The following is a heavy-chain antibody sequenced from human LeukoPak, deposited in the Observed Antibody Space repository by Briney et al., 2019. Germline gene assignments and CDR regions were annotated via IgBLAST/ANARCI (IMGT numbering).Heavy chain of an antibody. J-gene: IGHJ4*01. CDR2: MSNTGST. D-gene: IGHD3-16*01. Sequence: SQTLSLTCTVSGVSISSSTSYFWAWIRQPPGKGLEWIGTMSNTGSTYYNPALKSRVTISGDTSKNQYPLSLSSVTAADTAVFYCARRSQTSAGRGIDYWGQGTLVTGSS. V-gene: IGHV4-39*01. CDR1: GVSISSSTSYF. CDR3: ARRSQTSAGRGIDY.